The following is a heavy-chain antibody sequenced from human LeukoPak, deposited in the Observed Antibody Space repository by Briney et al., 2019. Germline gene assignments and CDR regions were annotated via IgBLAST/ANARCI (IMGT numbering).Heavy chain of an antibody. J-gene: IGHJ4*02. D-gene: IGHD3-10*01. CDR1: GGTFSSYA. V-gene: IGHV1-69*05. CDR2: IIPIFGTA. Sequence: GASVKVSCKASGGTFSSYAISWVRQAPGQGLEWMGRIIPIFGTANYAQKFQGRVTITTDESTSTAYMELSSLRSEDTAVYYCARDRRVGITTSFDYWGQGTLVTVSS. CDR3: ARDRRVGITTSFDY.